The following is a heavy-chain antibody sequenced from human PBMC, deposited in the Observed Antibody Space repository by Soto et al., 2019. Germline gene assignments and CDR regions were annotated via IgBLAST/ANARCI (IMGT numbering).Heavy chain of an antibody. J-gene: IGHJ6*02. CDR2: ISPYNGHT. D-gene: IGHD2-2*01. V-gene: IGHV1-18*01. CDR1: GYSFTSYG. CDR3: ARDLTIVPATHPRLENYGMDV. Sequence: GASVKVSCKASGYSFTSYGISWVRRAPGQGLEWMGWISPYNGHTQFVERFQGRVTMTTDTSTKTAYMELRNLRSDDTAHYYCARDLTIVPATHPRLENYGMDVCDQGPTVTVSS.